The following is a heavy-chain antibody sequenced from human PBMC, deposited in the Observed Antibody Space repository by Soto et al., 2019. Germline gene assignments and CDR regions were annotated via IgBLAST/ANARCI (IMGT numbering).Heavy chain of an antibody. D-gene: IGHD1-26*01. V-gene: IGHV1-2*02. CDR1: GYTFTVYY. CDR3: ARDRAKGGGSAGFDY. CDR2: INPKSGGT. J-gene: IGHJ4*02. Sequence: RASVKVSCKASGYTFTVYYMHWVRQAPGQGLEWMGWINPKSGGTMYPQKFQGRVTMTWDTSISTAYMALTRLRSDDTAVYYCARDRAKGGGSAGFDYWGQGTLVTVSS.